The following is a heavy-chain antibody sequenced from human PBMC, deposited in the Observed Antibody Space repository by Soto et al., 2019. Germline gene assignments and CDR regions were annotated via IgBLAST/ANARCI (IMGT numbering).Heavy chain of an antibody. J-gene: IGHJ6*02. CDR2: IGRRSDI. Sequence: VSPRLSCEASGFNFSTYAVHWVRQAPGKGLEWVSSIGRRSDIYYADSVKRRCTISRDNAKNSVSLQMNSLRDEDTAVYYCAIEETDWPLAYGLDVWGQGTTVTGS. CDR1: GFNFSTYA. D-gene: IGHD3-9*01. CDR3: AIEETDWPLAYGLDV. V-gene: IGHV3-21*01.